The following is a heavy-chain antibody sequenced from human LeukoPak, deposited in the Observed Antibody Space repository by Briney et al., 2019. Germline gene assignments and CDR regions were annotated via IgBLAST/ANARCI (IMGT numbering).Heavy chain of an antibody. CDR2: IYYSEST. D-gene: IGHD3-16*01. CDR1: GGSISSSTYY. V-gene: IGHV4-39*07. Sequence: SETLSLTCTVSGGSISSSTYYWGWIRQPPGKGLEWIGSIYYSESTYSHPSLKSRVTISVDTSKNQFSLKLSSVTAADTAVYYCARRSNIPGGGWFDPWGQGTLVTVSS. CDR3: ARRSNIPGGGWFDP. J-gene: IGHJ5*02.